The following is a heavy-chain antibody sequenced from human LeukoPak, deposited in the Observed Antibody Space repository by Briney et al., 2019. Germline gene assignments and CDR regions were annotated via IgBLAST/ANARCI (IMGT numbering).Heavy chain of an antibody. J-gene: IGHJ4*02. V-gene: IGHV3-30*18. Sequence: GGSLRLSCAASGFTFSSYGMHWVRQAPGKGLEWVAVISYDGSNKYYADSVKGRFTISRDNSKNTLYLQMNSLRAEDTAEYYCAKDGSGSAVPYYFDYWGQGTLVTVSS. D-gene: IGHD6-19*01. CDR1: GFTFSSYG. CDR3: AKDGSGSAVPYYFDY. CDR2: ISYDGSNK.